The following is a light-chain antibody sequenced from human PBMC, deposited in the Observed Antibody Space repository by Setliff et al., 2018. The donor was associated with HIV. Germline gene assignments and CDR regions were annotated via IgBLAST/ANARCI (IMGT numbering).Light chain of an antibody. J-gene: IGKJ5*01. CDR1: QSVSSSF. CDR2: GAS. CDR3: QQYGTSPRIT. V-gene: IGKV3-20*01. Sequence: ENVLTQSPDTLSLSPGERATLSCRASQSVSSSFVAWYQQKPGQAPRLLIYGASSRATGIPDRFSGSGSGTDFTLTISRLEPGDFALYYCQQYGTSPRITFGQGTRLEIK.